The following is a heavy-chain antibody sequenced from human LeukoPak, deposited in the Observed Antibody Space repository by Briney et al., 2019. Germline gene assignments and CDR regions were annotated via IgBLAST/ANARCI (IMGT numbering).Heavy chain of an antibody. V-gene: IGHV1-69*06. CDR2: IIPIFGTA. CDR1: GGTFSSYA. D-gene: IGHD6-13*01. J-gene: IGHJ5*02. Sequence: SVKVPCKASGGTFSSYAISWVRQAPGQGLEWMGGIIPIFGTANYAQKFQGRVTITADKSTSTAYMELSSLRSEDTAVYYCARVRSSYNLILDWFDPWGQGTLVTVSS. CDR3: ARVRSSYNLILDWFDP.